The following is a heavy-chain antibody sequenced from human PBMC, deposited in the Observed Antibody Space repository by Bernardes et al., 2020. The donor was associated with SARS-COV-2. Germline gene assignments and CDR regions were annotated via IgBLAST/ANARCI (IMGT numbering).Heavy chain of an antibody. D-gene: IGHD2-2*01. V-gene: IGHV4-34*01. CDR3: ARERPGRYCSSTSCTNYYYYYYMDV. Sequence: SETLSLTCAVYGGSFSGYYWSWSRKRPGKGLEWIGEINHSGSTNYNPSLKSRVTISVDTSKNQFSLKLSSVTAADTAVYYCARERPGRYCSSTSCTNYYYYYYMDVWGKGTTVTVSS. CDR1: GGSFSGYY. CDR2: INHSGST. J-gene: IGHJ6*03.